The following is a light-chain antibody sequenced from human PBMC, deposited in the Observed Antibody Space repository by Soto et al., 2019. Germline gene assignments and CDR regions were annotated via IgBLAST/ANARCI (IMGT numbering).Light chain of an antibody. Sequence: QSALTQPASVSGSPGQSITISCTGTSSDIGGYNYVSWYQQHPDKAPKLMIYEVSNRPSGVSNRFSGSKSGNTASLTISGLQAEDEADYYCSSYTGSSTLVVFGTGTKVTVL. CDR3: SSYTGSSTLVV. J-gene: IGLJ1*01. V-gene: IGLV2-14*01. CDR1: SSDIGGYNY. CDR2: EVS.